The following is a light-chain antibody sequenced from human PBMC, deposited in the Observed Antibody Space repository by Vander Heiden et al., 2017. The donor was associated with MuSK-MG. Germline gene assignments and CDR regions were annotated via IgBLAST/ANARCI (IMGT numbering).Light chain of an antibody. CDR2: AAS. CDR3: QQLNSYPVT. J-gene: IGKJ3*01. CDR1: QGISSY. V-gene: IGKV1-9*01. Sequence: DIHLTQSPSFLSPSVGDRVTITCRASQGISSYLAWYQQKPGKAPKLLIYAASTLHTGVPSRFSGSGSGTEFTLTISSLQPEDFATYYCQQLNSYPVTFGPGIKVDIK.